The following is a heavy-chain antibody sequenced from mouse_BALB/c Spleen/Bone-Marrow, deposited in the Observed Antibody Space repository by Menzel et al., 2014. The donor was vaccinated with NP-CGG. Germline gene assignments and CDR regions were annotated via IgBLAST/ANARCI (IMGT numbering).Heavy chain of an antibody. CDR1: GYSFTGYN. Sequence: EVQLQQSGPELEKPGASVKISCKASGYSFTGYNMNWVKQNNEKSLEWIGNIDPSYGGISYNQKFKGKATLTVDKSSNTAYMQLKSLTSEDSAAYYCAISIEYRPLDYWGQGTLVTVSA. D-gene: IGHD2-14*01. V-gene: IGHV1-39*01. CDR2: IDPSYGGI. J-gene: IGHJ3*01. CDR3: AISIEYRPLDY.